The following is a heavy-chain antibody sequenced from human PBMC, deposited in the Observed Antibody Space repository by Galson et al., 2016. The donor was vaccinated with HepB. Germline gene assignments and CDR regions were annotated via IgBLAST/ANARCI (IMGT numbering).Heavy chain of an antibody. Sequence: TLSLTCTVSGGSISSGGYYWSWIRQDPGKGLEWIGYIYYSGSTYYNPSLKSRALISLDTSENQFSLKLSSVTAADTAVYYCARGYCSGGSCRHDAFDVWGQGTMVTVSS. CDR3: ARGYCSGGSCRHDAFDV. J-gene: IGHJ3*01. D-gene: IGHD2-15*01. CDR2: IYYSGST. CDR1: GGSISSGGYY. V-gene: IGHV4-31*03.